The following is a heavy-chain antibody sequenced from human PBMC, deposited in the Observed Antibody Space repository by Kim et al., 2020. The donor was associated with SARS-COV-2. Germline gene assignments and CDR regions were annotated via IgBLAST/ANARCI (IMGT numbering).Heavy chain of an antibody. CDR2: T. D-gene: IGHD3-10*01. Sequence: TNYNPSLKSRVTISLATSKNQFSLKLKSVTAADTAVYYCARTSGGRFFDHWGQGTLVTVSS. CDR3: ARTSGGRFFDH. J-gene: IGHJ4*02. V-gene: IGHV4-59*01.